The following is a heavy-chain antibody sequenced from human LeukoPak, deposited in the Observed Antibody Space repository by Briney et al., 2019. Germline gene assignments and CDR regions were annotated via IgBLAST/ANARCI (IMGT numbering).Heavy chain of an antibody. Sequence: GKSLRLSCVASGFTFSGFGMHWVRQAPGKGLEWVAVISYNARHEYYRDSVKGRFSISRDNSKNTVSLQMDSLTIEDTAVYYCVRGGSPPTSTWSLDEWGQGTLVSVSS. V-gene: IGHV3-30*03. CDR2: ISYNARHE. J-gene: IGHJ4*02. D-gene: IGHD2-2*01. CDR1: GFTFSGFG. CDR3: VRGGSPPTSTWSLDE.